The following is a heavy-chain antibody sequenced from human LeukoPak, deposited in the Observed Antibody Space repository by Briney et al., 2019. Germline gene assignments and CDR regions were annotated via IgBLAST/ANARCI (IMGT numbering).Heavy chain of an antibody. CDR2: ISYDGSNK. CDR3: ARDRDRDYGPGAMFDP. V-gene: IGHV3-30*01. J-gene: IGHJ5*02. CDR1: GFTFSSYA. Sequence: GRSLRLSCAASGFTFSSYAMHWVRQAPGKGLEWVAVISYDGSNKYYADSVKGRFTISRDNSKNTLYLQMNSLRAEDTAVYYCARDRDRDYGPGAMFDPWGQGTLVTVSS. D-gene: IGHD4-17*01.